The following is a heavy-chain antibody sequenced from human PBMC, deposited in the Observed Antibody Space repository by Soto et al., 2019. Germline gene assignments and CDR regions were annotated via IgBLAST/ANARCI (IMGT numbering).Heavy chain of an antibody. J-gene: IGHJ6*02. CDR1: GFSLSTSGVG. CDR2: IYWNDDK. CDR3: AHDTSGWRWLPDV. V-gene: IGHV2-5*01. Sequence: QITLKESGPTLVKPTQTLTLTCSFSGFSLSTSGVGVGWIRQPPGKTPEWLGIIYWNDDKRYSPSLKTRVTITTDTSRNQVVLIMTSVAADDTATYYCAHDTSGWRWLPDVWGQGTTVTVSS. D-gene: IGHD2-21*01.